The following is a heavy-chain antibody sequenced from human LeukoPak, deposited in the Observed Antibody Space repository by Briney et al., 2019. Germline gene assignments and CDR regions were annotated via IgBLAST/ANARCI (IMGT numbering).Heavy chain of an antibody. D-gene: IGHD3-10*01. CDR3: ARVEGYYYGSGSYLGWFDP. V-gene: IGHV1-69*13. CDR2: IIPMFGTP. Sequence: SVKVSCKASGGTFNSYAVSWVRQAPGQGLEWMGGIIPMFGTPNYAQKFQGRVTITADESTSTAYMELSSLRSEDTAVYYCARVEGYYYGSGSYLGWFDPWGQGTLVTVSS. CDR1: GGTFNSYA. J-gene: IGHJ5*02.